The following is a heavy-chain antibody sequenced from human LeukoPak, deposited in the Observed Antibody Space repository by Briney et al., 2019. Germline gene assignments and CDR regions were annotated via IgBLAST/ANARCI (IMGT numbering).Heavy chain of an antibody. CDR3: ARGYCSSTSCYRRSDP. CDR2: ISGSGGST. Sequence: GGSLRLSCAASGFTFSSYAMSWVRQAPGKGLEWVSAISGSGGSTYYADSVKGRFTISRDNSKNTLYLQMNSLRAEDTAVYYCARGYCSSTSCYRRSDPWGQGTLVTVSS. V-gene: IGHV3-23*01. J-gene: IGHJ5*02. CDR1: GFTFSSYA. D-gene: IGHD2-2*01.